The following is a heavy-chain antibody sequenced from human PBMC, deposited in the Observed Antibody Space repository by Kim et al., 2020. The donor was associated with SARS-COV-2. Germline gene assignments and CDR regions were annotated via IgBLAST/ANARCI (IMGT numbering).Heavy chain of an antibody. J-gene: IGHJ4*02. V-gene: IGHV3-30*04. CDR3: ARDPTSTVAGDY. CDR2: ISYDGSNK. Sequence: GGSLRLSCAAFGFTFSSYAMHWVRQAPGKGLDWVAVISYDGSNKYYADSVKGRFTISRDSSKNMLYLQMNSLRAEDTAVYYCARDPTSTVAGDYWGQGTLVTVSS. CDR1: GFTFSSYA. D-gene: IGHD6-19*01.